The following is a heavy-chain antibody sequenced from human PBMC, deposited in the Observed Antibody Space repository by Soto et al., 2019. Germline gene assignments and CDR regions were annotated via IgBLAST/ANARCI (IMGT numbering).Heavy chain of an antibody. CDR2: IRSKAYGGTT. CDR1: GFTFGDYA. V-gene: IGHV3-49*03. CDR3: TTLRITIFGVVIIPYDY. D-gene: IGHD3-3*01. J-gene: IGHJ4*02. Sequence: SLRLSGTASGFTFGDYAMSWFRQAPGKGLEWVGFIRSKAYGGTTEYAASVKGRFTISRDDSKSIAYLQMNSLKTEDTAVYYCTTLRITIFGVVIIPYDYWGQGTLVTVSS.